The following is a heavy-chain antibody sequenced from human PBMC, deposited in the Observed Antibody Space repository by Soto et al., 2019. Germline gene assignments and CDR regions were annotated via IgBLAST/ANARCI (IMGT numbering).Heavy chain of an antibody. V-gene: IGHV4-59*12. CDR2: IYYSGST. D-gene: IGHD6-19*01. CDR1: GGSISSYY. J-gene: IGHJ5*02. CDR3: GRDLEAVAGTPLTFDP. Sequence: SETLSLTCTVSGGSISSYYWSWIRQPPGKGLEWIGYIYYSGSTNYNPSLKSRVTISVDTSKNQFSLKLSSVTAEDTAVYYCGRDLEAVAGTPLTFDPWGQGTLVTVSS.